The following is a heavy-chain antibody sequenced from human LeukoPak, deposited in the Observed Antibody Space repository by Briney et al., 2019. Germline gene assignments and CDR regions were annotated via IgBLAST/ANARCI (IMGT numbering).Heavy chain of an antibody. CDR2: MNPNSGNT. CDR1: GYTFTSYD. V-gene: IGHV1-8*03. Sequence: AAVKVSCKASGYTFTSYDMNWVRQATGQGLEGMGWMNPNSGNTGYAQKVHGIVNIARNTYISTAYMELSSLRSEDTAVYYCARGNRGAYYDFWSGYAYPMEFDYWGQGTLVTVSS. CDR3: ARGNRGAYYDFWSGYAYPMEFDY. D-gene: IGHD3-3*01. J-gene: IGHJ4*02.